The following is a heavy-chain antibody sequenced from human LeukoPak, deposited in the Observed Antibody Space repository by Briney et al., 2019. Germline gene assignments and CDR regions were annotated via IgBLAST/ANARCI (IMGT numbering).Heavy chain of an antibody. J-gene: IGHJ6*03. CDR3: ARDPIVVVNYYMDV. V-gene: IGHV1-8*01. D-gene: IGHD2-2*01. CDR1: GYTFTSYD. Sequence: ASVKVSCKASGYTFTSYDINWVRQATGQGLEWMGWMNPNSGNTGYAQKFQGRVTMTRDTSTSTVYMELTSLRSEDTAVYYCARDPIVVVNYYMDVWGKGTTVTVSS. CDR2: MNPNSGNT.